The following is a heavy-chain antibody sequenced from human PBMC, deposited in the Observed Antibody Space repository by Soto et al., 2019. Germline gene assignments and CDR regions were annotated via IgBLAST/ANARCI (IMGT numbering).Heavy chain of an antibody. CDR2: ISYDGKNE. Sequence: QVQLVESGGGVVQPGGSLRLSCAPSGFTFRAYGMHWVRQAPGKGLECVAVISYDGKNEYYADSVKGRFSISRDSSKNTLYLQMNSLRAEDTAVYYCAKDLVAFTTGRRSPFGSWGQGTLVTVSS. V-gene: IGHV3-30*18. CDR3: AKDLVAFTTGRRSPFGS. D-gene: IGHD1-1*01. J-gene: IGHJ4*02. CDR1: GFTFRAYG.